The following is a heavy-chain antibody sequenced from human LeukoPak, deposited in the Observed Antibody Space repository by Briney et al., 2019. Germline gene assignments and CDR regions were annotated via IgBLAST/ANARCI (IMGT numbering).Heavy chain of an antibody. CDR3: EREEVTMVRGVIKEDYYYYGMDV. J-gene: IGHJ6*02. D-gene: IGHD3-10*01. CDR2: ISSSSSTI. CDR1: GFTFSSYS. Sequence: PGGSLRLSCAASGFTFSSYSMNWVRQAPGKGLEWVSYISSSSSTIYYADSVKGRFTISRDNAKNSLYLQMNSLRAEDTAVYYCEREEVTMVRGVIKEDYYYYGMDVWGQGTTVTVSS. V-gene: IGHV3-48*01.